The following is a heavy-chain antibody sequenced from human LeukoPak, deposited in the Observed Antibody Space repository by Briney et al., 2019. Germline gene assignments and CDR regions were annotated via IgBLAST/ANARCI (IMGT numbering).Heavy chain of an antibody. Sequence: PSETLSLTCTVSGGSISSSSYYWGWIRQPPGKGLEWIGSIYYSGTTYYNPSLKSRVTISVDTSKNQFSLRLNSVTAADTAVYYCARCGYSYGHYYYYYMDVWGKGTTVTVSS. CDR1: GGSISSSSYY. CDR2: IYYSGTT. J-gene: IGHJ6*03. CDR3: ARCGYSYGHYYYYYMDV. D-gene: IGHD5-18*01. V-gene: IGHV4-39*01.